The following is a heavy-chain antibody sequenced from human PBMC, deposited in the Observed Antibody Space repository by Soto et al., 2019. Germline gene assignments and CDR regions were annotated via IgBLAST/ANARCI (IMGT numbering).Heavy chain of an antibody. CDR2: IIPIFGTA. D-gene: IGHD5-18*01. Sequence: SVKVSCKASGGTFSSYAISWVRQAPGQGLEWMGGIIPIFGTANYAQKFQGRVTITADESTSTAYMELSSLRSEDTAVYYCARDRDNSYGDKISFDDWGQGTLVTVSS. CDR3: ARDRDNSYGDKISFDD. V-gene: IGHV1-69*13. J-gene: IGHJ4*02. CDR1: GGTFSSYA.